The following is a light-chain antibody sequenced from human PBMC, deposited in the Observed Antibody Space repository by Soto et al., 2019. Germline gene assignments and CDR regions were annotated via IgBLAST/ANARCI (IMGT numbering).Light chain of an antibody. CDR2: GAS. CDR3: QRYNNWPLT. V-gene: IGKV3-15*01. Sequence: EIVLTQSPGTLSLSPGXRATLSCRASQGIGSTLAWYQQKPGQTPRLLIYGASTRATGVPARFSGSGSGTEFTLTINSLQSEDFAVYYCQRYNNWPLTFSGGTKVDIK. J-gene: IGKJ4*01. CDR1: QGIGST.